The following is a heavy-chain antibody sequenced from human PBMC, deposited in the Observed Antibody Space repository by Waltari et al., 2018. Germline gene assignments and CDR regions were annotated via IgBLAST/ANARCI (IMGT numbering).Heavy chain of an antibody. CDR3: ARHFRTPGVLYYFDY. Sequence: QLQLQLSGPGLVKPSETLSLTCILSGDSIPSSTFYGGWIRQPPGKGLEWIGSIAHTGYTYYSSSLKSRVTMSVDTSKNQFSLKLTSVTAADSAVYYCARHFRTPGVLYYFDYWGQGIQLTVSS. CDR1: GDSIPSSTFY. CDR2: IAHTGYT. D-gene: IGHD3-3*02. J-gene: IGHJ4*02. V-gene: IGHV4-39*07.